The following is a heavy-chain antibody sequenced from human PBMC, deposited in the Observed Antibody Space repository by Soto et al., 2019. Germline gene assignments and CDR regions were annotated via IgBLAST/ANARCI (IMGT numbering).Heavy chain of an antibody. CDR1: GGSISSSNW. CDR3: ARGRGYSYGIDY. J-gene: IGHJ4*02. D-gene: IGHD5-18*01. Sequence: SETLSLTCAVSGGSISSSNWWSWVRQPPGKGLEWIGEIYHSGSTNYNPSLKSRVTISVDTSKNQFSLKPNSVTAADTAVYYCARGRGYSYGIDYWGQGTPVTVSS. V-gene: IGHV4-4*02. CDR2: IYHSGST.